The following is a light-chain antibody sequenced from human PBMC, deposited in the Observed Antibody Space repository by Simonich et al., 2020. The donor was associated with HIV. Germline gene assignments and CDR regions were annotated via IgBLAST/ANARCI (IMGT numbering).Light chain of an antibody. CDR3: QQYGNSPNT. CDR1: QSVSSN. J-gene: IGKJ2*01. V-gene: IGKV3-15*01. Sequence: EIVMTQSPATLSVSPGERATLSCRASQSVSSNLAWYQQNPGQTPRLLIYGASTRATGIPARFSGSGSGTEFTLTISSMQSEDFAVYHCQQYGNSPNTFGQGTKLEIK. CDR2: GAS.